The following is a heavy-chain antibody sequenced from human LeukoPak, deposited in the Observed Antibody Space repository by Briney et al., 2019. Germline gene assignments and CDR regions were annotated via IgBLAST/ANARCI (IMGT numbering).Heavy chain of an antibody. CDR1: WCRFSTHA. CDR2: ICGSGAST. V-gene: IGHV3-23*01. J-gene: IGHJ6*02. CDR3: ARRNGYISDDMYV. Sequence: GGSLTLSWASSWCRFSTHARRSPRQAPGKGLEWVSSICGSGASTYYADSVKGRFPISRDDSKNTLYLQMSRLRPADTAAYYCARRNGYISDDMYVWGQGTTVNVSS. D-gene: IGHD5-18*01.